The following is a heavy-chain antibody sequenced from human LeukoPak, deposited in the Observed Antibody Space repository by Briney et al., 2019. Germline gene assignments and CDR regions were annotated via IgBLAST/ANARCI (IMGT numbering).Heavy chain of an antibody. CDR2: IYYSGST. Sequence: SETLSLTCTVSGGSISSYYWSWIQQPPGKGLEWIGYIYYSGSTNYNPSLKSRVTISVDTSKNQFSLKLSSVTAADTAVYYCARITFGGVMAFDYWGQGTLVTVSS. CDR3: ARITFGGVMAFDY. J-gene: IGHJ4*02. D-gene: IGHD3-16*01. CDR1: GGSISSYY. V-gene: IGHV4-59*08.